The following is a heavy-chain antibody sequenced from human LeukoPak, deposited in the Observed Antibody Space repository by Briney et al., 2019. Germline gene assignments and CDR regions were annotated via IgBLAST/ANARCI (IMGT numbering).Heavy chain of an antibody. CDR3: ARENWNYQAPFDY. CDR1: GGSFSGYY. J-gene: IGHJ4*02. CDR2: INHSGST. D-gene: IGHD1-7*01. V-gene: IGHV4-34*01. Sequence: SETLSLTCAVSGGSFSGYYWSWLRQPPGKGLEWIGEINHSGSTNYNPSLKSRVTISVDTSKNQFSLKLSSVTAADTAVYYCARENWNYQAPFDYWGQGTLVTVSS.